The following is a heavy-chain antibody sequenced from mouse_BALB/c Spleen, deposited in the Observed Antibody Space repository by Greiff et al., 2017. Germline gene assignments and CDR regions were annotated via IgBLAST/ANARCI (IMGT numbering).Heavy chain of an antibody. CDR1: GFTFSSYT. CDR2: ISSGGGST. Sequence: EVMLVESGGGLVKPGGSLKLSCAASGFTFSSYTMSWVRQTPEKRLEWVAYISSGGGSTYYPDTVKGRFTISRDNAKNTLYLQMSSLKSEDTAMYYCARFRSWDGFDYWGQGTTLTVSS. CDR3: ARFRSWDGFDY. J-gene: IGHJ2*01. D-gene: IGHD4-1*01. V-gene: IGHV5-12-1*01.